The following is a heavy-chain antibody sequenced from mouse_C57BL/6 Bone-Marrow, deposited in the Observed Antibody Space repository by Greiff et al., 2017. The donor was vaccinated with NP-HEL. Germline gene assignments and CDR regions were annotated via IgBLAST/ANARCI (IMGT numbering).Heavy chain of an antibody. CDR1: GYTFTSYG. Sequence: VQLQQSGAELARPGASVKLSCKASGYTFTSYGISWVKQSTGQGLEWIGEIYPRSGNTYYNEKFKGKATLTADKSSSTAYMELRSLTSEDSAVYYCGALLWLRRGWYFDVWGTGTTVTVSS. CDR2: IYPRSGNT. J-gene: IGHJ1*03. CDR3: GALLWLRRGWYFDV. V-gene: IGHV1-81*01. D-gene: IGHD2-9*01.